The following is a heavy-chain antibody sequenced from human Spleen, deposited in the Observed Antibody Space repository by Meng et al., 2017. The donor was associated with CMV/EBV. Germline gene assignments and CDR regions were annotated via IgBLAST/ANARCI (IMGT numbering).Heavy chain of an antibody. D-gene: IGHD6-13*01. CDR1: GFTFSSYW. J-gene: IGHJ4*02. V-gene: IGHV3-74*01. CDR2: INTDGSST. CDR3: AKAFSASWYREYYDD. Sequence: GESLKISCAASGFTFSSYWMHWVRQAPGKGLVWVSRINTDGSSTSYADSVKGRFTITRDNAKNTLNLQMNSLRAEDTALYYCAKAFSASWYREYYDDWGQGTLVTVSS.